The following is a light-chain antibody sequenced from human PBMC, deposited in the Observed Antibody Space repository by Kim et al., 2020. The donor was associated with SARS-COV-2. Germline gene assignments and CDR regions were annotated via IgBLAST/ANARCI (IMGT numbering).Light chain of an antibody. V-gene: IGLV2-23*02. J-gene: IGLJ2*01. CDR3: CSYAGSSTVV. Sequence: QSALTQPASLSGSPGQSITISCTGTSRDVGGYKFVSWYQQRPGKAPKLMIYEVTKRPSGVSNRFSASKSGNTASLTISGLQAEDEADYYCCSYAGSSTVVFGGGTKLTVL. CDR1: SRDVGGYKF. CDR2: EVT.